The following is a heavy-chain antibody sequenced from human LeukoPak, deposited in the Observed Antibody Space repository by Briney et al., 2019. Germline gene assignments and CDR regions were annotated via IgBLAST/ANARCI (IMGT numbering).Heavy chain of an antibody. CDR2: LNPNSGAT. V-gene: IGHV1-2*02. Sequence: ASVKVSCKTSGYTFTANYMQWVRQAPGQGLEWVGWLNPNSGATKYAQKFQGRVTMTRDTSINTAYMELSRLTSDDTAVYYCARYRCKTTSGCEDTDAFDTWGQGTMVTVSS. D-gene: IGHD2/OR15-2a*01. J-gene: IGHJ3*02. CDR3: ARYRCKTTSGCEDTDAFDT. CDR1: GYTFTANY.